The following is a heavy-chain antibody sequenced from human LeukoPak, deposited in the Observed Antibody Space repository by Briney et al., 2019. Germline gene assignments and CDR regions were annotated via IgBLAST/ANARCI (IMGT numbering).Heavy chain of an antibody. V-gene: IGHV4-39*07. D-gene: IGHD6-6*01. CDR3: ARDHPPLGDIYYYYYMDV. CDR1: GGSISATTYY. J-gene: IGHJ6*03. Sequence: SETLSLTCTVSGGSISATTYYWGWIRQPPGTGLEWIANIYYSGNTAYNPSLKSRVTISIDTSKNQFSLRLNSVTAADTAVYYCARDHPPLGDIYYYYYMDVWGKGTTVTVSS. CDR2: IYYSGNT.